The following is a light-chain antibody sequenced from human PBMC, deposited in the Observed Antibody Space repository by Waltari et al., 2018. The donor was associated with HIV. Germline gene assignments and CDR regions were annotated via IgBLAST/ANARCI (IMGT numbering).Light chain of an antibody. V-gene: IGKV3-15*01. CDR2: GAS. J-gene: IGKJ1*01. CDR3: QQYNNWPPRS. Sequence: EIVMTQSPDTLSVSPGERATLPCRASQSVSSNLAWYQQKPGQAPRLLIYGASTRATGIPARFSGSGSGTEFTLTISSLQSEDFVVYYCQQYNNWPPRSFGQGTKVEIK. CDR1: QSVSSN.